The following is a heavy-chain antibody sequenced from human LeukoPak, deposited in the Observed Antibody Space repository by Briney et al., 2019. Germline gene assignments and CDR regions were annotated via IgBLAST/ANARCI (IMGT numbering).Heavy chain of an antibody. Sequence: PGGSLRLSCAASGFIFSSYWMHWVRQGPGKGLVWVSRVNSVGSNTNYADSVKGRFTISRDNAKNTLYLQMNSLRAEDTAVYYCAKDLWYSYGSTSFDYWGQGTLVTVSS. CDR3: AKDLWYSYGSTSFDY. D-gene: IGHD5-18*01. CDR2: VNSVGSNT. V-gene: IGHV3-74*01. CDR1: GFIFSSYW. J-gene: IGHJ4*02.